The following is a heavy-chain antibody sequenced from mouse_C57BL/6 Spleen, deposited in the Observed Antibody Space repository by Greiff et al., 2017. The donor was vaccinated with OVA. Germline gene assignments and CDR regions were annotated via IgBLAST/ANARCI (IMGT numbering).Heavy chain of an antibody. CDR2: IWSGGST. J-gene: IGHJ2*01. V-gene: IGHV2-2*01. CDR3: ARTGERDYFDY. Sequence: VQRVESGPGLVQPSQSLSITCTVSGFSLTSYGVHWVRQSPGKGLEWLGVIWSGGSTDYNAAVISRLSISKDNSKSQVFFKMNSLQADDTAIYCCARTGERDYFDYWGQGTTLTVSS. CDR1: GFSLTSYG. D-gene: IGHD4-1*01.